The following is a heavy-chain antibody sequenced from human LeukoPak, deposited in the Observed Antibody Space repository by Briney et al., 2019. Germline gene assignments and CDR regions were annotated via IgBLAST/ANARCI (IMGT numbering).Heavy chain of an antibody. Sequence: GGSLRLSCAASGFTFRNHGMYWVRQAPGKGLEWVAIIWYDGSNQYYGDSVKGRFTISRDNSKNMLYLQMNSLRADDTALYYCVRDRSARYFDLWGRGTLVTVSS. CDR2: IWYDGSNQ. D-gene: IGHD3-3*01. V-gene: IGHV3-33*01. J-gene: IGHJ2*01. CDR1: GFTFRNHG. CDR3: VRDRSARYFDL.